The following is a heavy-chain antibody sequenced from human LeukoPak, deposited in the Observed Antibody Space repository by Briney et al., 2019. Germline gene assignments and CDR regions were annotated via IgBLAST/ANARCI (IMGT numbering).Heavy chain of an antibody. CDR2: VSFDGSDK. CDR3: AKSGCGSTNCYVNC. D-gene: IGHD2-2*01. Sequence: GGSLRLSCAVSGFTFSDYGMHWVRQAPGKGLEWVAVVSFDGSDKDYADSVKGRFTISRDSSRNTLYLQMSSLRAEDTAVYYCAKSGCGSTNCYVNCWGQGTLVTVSS. J-gene: IGHJ4*02. V-gene: IGHV3-30*18. CDR1: GFTFSDYG.